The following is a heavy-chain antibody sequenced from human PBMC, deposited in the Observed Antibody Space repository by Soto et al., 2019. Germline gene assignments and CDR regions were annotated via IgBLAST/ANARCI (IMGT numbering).Heavy chain of an antibody. CDR1: GGSINTYY. D-gene: IGHD3-22*01. CDR3: ARLGGYYQAFDQ. CDR2: IYYSGST. V-gene: IGHV4-59*08. Sequence: QVQLQESGPGLVKPSETLSLTCTVSGGSINTYYWSWFRQPPGKGLEWIGYIYYSGSTTYNPSLKSRVTLAVDTSKTQFSLKLNSVTAADTAVYYCARLGGYYQAFDQWGQGSLVTVSS. J-gene: IGHJ4*02.